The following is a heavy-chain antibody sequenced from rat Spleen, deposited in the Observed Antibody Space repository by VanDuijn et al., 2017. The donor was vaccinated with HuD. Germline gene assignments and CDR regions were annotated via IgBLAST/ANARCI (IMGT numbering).Heavy chain of an antibody. Sequence: EVQLVESGGGLVQPGRSMKLSCAASGLSFSNYDMAWVRQAPTKGLEWVASISYEGTATYYRDSGKGRFTISRDNAKSTLYLQMDSLGSEDTATYYCAKGQLGYFDYWGQGVMVTVSS. D-gene: IGHD1-5*01. CDR2: ISYEGTAT. V-gene: IGHV5-25*01. CDR3: AKGQLGYFDY. J-gene: IGHJ2*01. CDR1: GLSFSNYD.